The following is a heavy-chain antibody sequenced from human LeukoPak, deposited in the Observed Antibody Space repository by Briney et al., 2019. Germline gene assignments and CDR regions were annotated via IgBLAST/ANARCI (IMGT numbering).Heavy chain of an antibody. J-gene: IGHJ3*02. D-gene: IGHD3-22*01. CDR2: INPSVGST. CDR1: GYSFTSYY. CDR3: ARGHFYDSSSGYHDTFDM. Sequence: ASVKVSCKASGYSFTSYYMHWVRQARGQGLEWVGMINPSVGSTSYAQKFLGRVTMTRDMSTTTVYMELSSLRYEDTAVYYCARGHFYDSSSGYHDTFDMWGQGTMVTVSS. V-gene: IGHV1-46*01.